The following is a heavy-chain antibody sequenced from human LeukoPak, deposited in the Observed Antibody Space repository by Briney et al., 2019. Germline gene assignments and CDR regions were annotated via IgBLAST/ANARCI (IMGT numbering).Heavy chain of an antibody. V-gene: IGHV3-23*01. D-gene: IGHD6-13*01. J-gene: IGHJ4*02. CDR1: GFTFSSYG. CDR3: ARVGALSSSWLLY. CDR2: ISGSGGST. Sequence: QPGGSLRLSCAASGFTFSSYGMSWVRQAPGKGLEWVSAISGSGGSTYYADSVKGRFTISRDNAKNSLYLQMNSLRAEDTAVYFCARVGALSSSWLLYWGQGTLVTVSS.